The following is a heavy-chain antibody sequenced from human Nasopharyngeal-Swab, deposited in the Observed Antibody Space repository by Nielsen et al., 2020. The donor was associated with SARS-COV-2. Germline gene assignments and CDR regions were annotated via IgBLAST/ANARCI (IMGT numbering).Heavy chain of an antibody. Sequence: GESLKISCAASGFAFSSYVLHWVRQAPGKGLEWVSVIYSGGSTYYADSVKGRFTISRDNSKNTLYLQMNSLRAEDTAVYYCASLLTWGQGTLVTVSS. D-gene: IGHD2-8*01. V-gene: IGHV3-53*01. CDR3: ASLLT. CDR2: IYSGGST. CDR1: GFAFSSYV. J-gene: IGHJ5*02.